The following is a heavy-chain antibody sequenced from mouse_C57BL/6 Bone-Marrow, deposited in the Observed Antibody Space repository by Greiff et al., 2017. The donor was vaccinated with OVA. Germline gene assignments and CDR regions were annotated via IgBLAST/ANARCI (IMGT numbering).Heavy chain of an antibody. CDR1: GYAFSSSW. Sequence: VQLQQSGPELVKPGASVKISCKASGYAFSSSWMNWVKQRPGKGLEWIGRIYPGDGDTNYNGKFKGKATLTADKSSSTAYMQLSSLTSEDSAVYFCAREGVYYGNYGAMDYWGQGTSVTVSS. D-gene: IGHD2-1*01. V-gene: IGHV1-82*01. J-gene: IGHJ4*01. CDR2: IYPGDGDT. CDR3: AREGVYYGNYGAMDY.